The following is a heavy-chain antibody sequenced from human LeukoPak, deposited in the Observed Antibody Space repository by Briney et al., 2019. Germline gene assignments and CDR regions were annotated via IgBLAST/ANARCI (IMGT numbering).Heavy chain of an antibody. CDR2: IDYSGST. Sequence: SETLSPTCTVSGGSISSYYWSWIRQPPGKGLEWIGYIDYSGSTNYNPSLKSRVTISVDTSKNQFSLKLRSVTAADTAVYYCARAAYGDYDLFDYWGQGTLVTVSS. V-gene: IGHV4-59*01. CDR3: ARAAYGDYDLFDY. CDR1: GGSISSYY. J-gene: IGHJ4*02. D-gene: IGHD4-17*01.